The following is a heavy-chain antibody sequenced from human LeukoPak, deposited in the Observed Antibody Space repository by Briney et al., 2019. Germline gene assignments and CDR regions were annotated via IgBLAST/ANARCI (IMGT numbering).Heavy chain of an antibody. V-gene: IGHV1-24*01. Sequence: ASVKVSCKVSGYTLTELSMHWVRQAPGKGLEWMGGFDPEDGETIYAQKFQGRVTMTEDTSTDTAYMELSSLRSEDTAVYYCATLEPLAAHGGYWGQGTLVTVSS. D-gene: IGHD6-13*01. CDR2: FDPEDGET. CDR3: ATLEPLAAHGGY. J-gene: IGHJ4*02. CDR1: GYTLTELS.